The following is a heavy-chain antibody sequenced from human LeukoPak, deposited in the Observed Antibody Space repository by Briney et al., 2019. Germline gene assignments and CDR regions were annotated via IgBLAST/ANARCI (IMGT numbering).Heavy chain of an antibody. Sequence: SETLSLTCAVYGGSFSGYYWSWIRQPPGKGLEWIGEINHSGSTYYNPSLKSRVTISVDTSKNQFSLKLSSVTAADTAVYYCARESLRYFDGWGQGTLVTVSS. CDR2: INHSGST. CDR1: GGSFSGYY. V-gene: IGHV4-34*01. D-gene: IGHD3-9*01. J-gene: IGHJ4*02. CDR3: ARESLRYFDG.